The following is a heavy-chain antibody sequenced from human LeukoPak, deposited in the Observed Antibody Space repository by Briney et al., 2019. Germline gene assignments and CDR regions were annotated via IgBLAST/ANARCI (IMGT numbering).Heavy chain of an antibody. V-gene: IGHV4-61*01. D-gene: IGHD1-26*01. CDR3: ARVPLVGAESAVYYFDY. CDR1: GGSVSTASYS. Sequence: PSQTLSLTCTGSGGSVSTASYSWTWIRQHPGKGLEWIGNIYYSGSTNYNPSLKSRVTISVDTSKNQFSLKLSSVTAADTAVYYCARVPLVGAESAVYYFDYWGQGTLVTVSS. J-gene: IGHJ4*02. CDR2: IYYSGST.